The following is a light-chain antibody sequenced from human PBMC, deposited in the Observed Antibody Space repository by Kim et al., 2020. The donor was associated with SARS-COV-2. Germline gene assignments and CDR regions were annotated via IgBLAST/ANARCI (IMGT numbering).Light chain of an antibody. V-gene: IGLV1-40*01. CDR2: DNN. CDR1: SSNIGAGYD. J-gene: IGLJ3*02. CDR3: QSYDSSLRAWV. Sequence: QSVLTQPPSVSGAPGQTVAISCTGSSSNIGAGYDVRWYHQVTGSAPKLLIYDNNNRTSGVAGRLSCSNTGSSAALPITGLQAEDEADYYCQSYDSSLRAWVFGGGTQLTVL.